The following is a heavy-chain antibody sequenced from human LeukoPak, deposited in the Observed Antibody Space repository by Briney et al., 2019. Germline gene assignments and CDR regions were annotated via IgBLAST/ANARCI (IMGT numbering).Heavy chain of an antibody. D-gene: IGHD1-26*01. J-gene: IGHJ4*02. CDR3: AKDTVGALDY. Sequence: GGSLRLSCAASGFTFSTSWMAWVRQAPGEGLEWVANIKQDGSERFYVDSVKGRFTISRDNDKNSLSLQMNSLRAEDTAVYYCAKDTVGALDYWGQETLVTVSS. CDR1: GFTFSTSW. V-gene: IGHV3-7*01. CDR2: IKQDGSER.